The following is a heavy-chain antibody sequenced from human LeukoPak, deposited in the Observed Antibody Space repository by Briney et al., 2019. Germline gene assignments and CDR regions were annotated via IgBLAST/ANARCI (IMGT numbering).Heavy chain of an antibody. Sequence: SQTLSLTCTVSGGSISSGSYYWSWIRQPAGRGLEWIVRIYTSGSTNYNPSLKSRVTISVDTSKNQFSLKLSSVTAADTAVYYCARSGYYDILTGLLYFDYWSQGTLVTVSS. J-gene: IGHJ4*02. CDR3: ARSGYYDILTGLLYFDY. V-gene: IGHV4-61*02. CDR1: GGSISSGSYY. CDR2: IYTSGST. D-gene: IGHD3-9*01.